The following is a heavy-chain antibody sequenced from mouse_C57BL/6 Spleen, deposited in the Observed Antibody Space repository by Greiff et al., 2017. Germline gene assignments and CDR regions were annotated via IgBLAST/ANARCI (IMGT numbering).Heavy chain of an antibody. V-gene: IGHV5-17*01. CDR2: ISSGSSTI. J-gene: IGHJ2*01. Sequence: EVMLVESGGGLVKPGGSLKLSCAASGFTFSNYGMHWVRQAPEKGLEWVAYISSGSSTIYYADTVKGRFTITRDNAKNTLFLQMTSLRSEDTAMYYCARGDNYFDYWGQGTTLTVSS. CDR1: GFTFSNYG. CDR3: ARGDNYFDY.